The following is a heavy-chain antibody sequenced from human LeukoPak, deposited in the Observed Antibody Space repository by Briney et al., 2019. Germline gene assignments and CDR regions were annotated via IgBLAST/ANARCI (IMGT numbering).Heavy chain of an antibody. J-gene: IGHJ4*02. CDR1: GFTFSRYA. D-gene: IGHD3-10*01. Sequence: GGSLRLSCSASGFTFSRYAMHWVRQAPGKGLEYVSAISSNGGSTYYADSVKGRFTISRDNPRNTLHLQVSSLRVEDTAVYYCVKDSSSGSYFDYWGQGALVSVSS. CDR3: VKDSSSGSYFDY. V-gene: IGHV3-64D*06. CDR2: ISSNGGST.